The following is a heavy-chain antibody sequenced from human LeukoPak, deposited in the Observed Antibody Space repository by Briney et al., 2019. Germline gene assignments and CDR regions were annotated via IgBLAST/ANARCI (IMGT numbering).Heavy chain of an antibody. CDR2: ISWNSASI. J-gene: IGHJ3*02. D-gene: IGHD3-22*01. Sequence: PGRSLRLSCAASGFTFHHYAIHWVRQVPGKGLEWVSGISWNSASIGYADSVKGRFTISRDNAKNTLYLQMNSLRAEDTAVYYCAHYDSSSYHAFDIWGQGTMVTVSS. V-gene: IGHV3-9*01. CDR3: AHYDSSSYHAFDI. CDR1: GFTFHHYA.